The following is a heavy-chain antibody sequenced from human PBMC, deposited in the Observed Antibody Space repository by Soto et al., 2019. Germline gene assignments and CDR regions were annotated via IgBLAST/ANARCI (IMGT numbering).Heavy chain of an antibody. CDR1: GGSFSGYY. Sequence: QVQLQQWGAGLLKPSETLSLTCAVYGGSFSGYYWSWIRQPPGKGLEWIGEINHSGSTNYNPSLKSRVTIAVDTSKNQCSLKLSSVTAADTAVYYCARDLLWQGRYFDYWGQGTLVTVSS. CDR3: ARDLLWQGRYFDY. D-gene: IGHD3-10*01. V-gene: IGHV4-34*01. CDR2: INHSGST. J-gene: IGHJ4*02.